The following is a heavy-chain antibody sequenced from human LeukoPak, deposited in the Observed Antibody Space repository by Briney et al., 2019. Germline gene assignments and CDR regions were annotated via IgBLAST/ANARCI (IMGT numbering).Heavy chain of an antibody. CDR3: ASARYYYDSSGYPRAPNWFDP. Sequence: GASVKVSCKASRGTFSSYAISWVRQAPGQGLEWMGGIIPIFGTANYAQKFQGRVTITADESTSTAYMELSSLRSEDTAVYYCASARYYYDSSGYPRAPNWFDPWGQGTLVTVSS. CDR2: IIPIFGTA. J-gene: IGHJ5*02. CDR1: RGTFSSYA. D-gene: IGHD3-22*01. V-gene: IGHV1-69*13.